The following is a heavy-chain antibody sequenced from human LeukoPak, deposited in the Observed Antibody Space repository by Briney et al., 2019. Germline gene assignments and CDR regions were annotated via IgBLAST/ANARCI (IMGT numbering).Heavy chain of an antibody. D-gene: IGHD3-16*01. Sequence: GRSLRLSCAASGFTFSSYGMHWVRQAPGKGLEWVAVIWYDGSNKYYADSVEGRFTISRDNSKNTLYLQMSSLRAEDTAVYYCAKDSGRTYYDYVWGSCDYWGQGTLVTVSS. J-gene: IGHJ4*02. CDR1: GFTFSSYG. CDR2: IWYDGSNK. V-gene: IGHV3-33*06. CDR3: AKDSGRTYYDYVWGSCDY.